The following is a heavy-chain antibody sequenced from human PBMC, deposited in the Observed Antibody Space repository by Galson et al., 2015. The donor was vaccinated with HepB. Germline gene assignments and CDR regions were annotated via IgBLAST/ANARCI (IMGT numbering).Heavy chain of an antibody. CDR3: ARKPASYDYCNMDV. CDR2: ISGGSTLV. J-gene: IGHJ6*02. CDR1: GVTIPSYS. Sequence: SLRLSCAASGVTIPSYSMNWVRKAPGKGLEWLSYISGGSTLVYYADSVRGRFTISRDNAKNFLYLHMNSLRGEDTAVYYCARKPASYDYCNMDVWGHGTTVTVSS. V-gene: IGHV3-48*01.